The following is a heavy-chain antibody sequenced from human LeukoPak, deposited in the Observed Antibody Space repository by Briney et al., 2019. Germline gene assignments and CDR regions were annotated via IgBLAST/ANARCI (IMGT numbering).Heavy chain of an antibody. CDR3: ARDWGREGVAVAGMVEEGDY. V-gene: IGHV1-46*01. Sequence: GASVKVSCKASGYTFTNYYMHWVRQAPGQGLEWMGIINPSGGSTSYAQKFQGRVTMTRDTSTSTVYMELSSLRSEDTAVYYCARDWGREGVAVAGMVEEGDYWGQGTLVTVSS. CDR1: GYTFTNYY. J-gene: IGHJ4*02. D-gene: IGHD6-19*01. CDR2: INPSGGST.